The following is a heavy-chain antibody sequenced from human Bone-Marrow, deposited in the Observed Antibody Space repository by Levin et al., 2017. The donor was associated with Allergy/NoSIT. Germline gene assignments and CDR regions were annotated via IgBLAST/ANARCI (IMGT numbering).Heavy chain of an antibody. D-gene: IGHD3-10*01. CDR2: IWYDGSNK. J-gene: IGHJ4*02. CDR1: GFTFSSYG. V-gene: IGHV3-33*01. CDR3: ARDRTRWVRELGY. Sequence: GGSLRLSCAASGFTFSSYGMHWVRQAPGKGLEWVAVIWYDGSNKYYADSVKGRFTISRDNSKNTLYLQMNSLRAEDTAVYYCARDRTRWVRELGYWGQGTLVTVSS.